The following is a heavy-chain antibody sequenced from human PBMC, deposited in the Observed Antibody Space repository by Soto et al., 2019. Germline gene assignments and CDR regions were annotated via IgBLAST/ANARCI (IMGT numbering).Heavy chain of an antibody. Sequence: PSETLSLTCTVSGGSISGYYRSWIRQPPGKGLEWIGYIYYNGGTNYNPSLKSRVTFSVDTPKNQFSLKLSSVTAADTAVYYCARVASPRRGWGYYGLDVWGQGTTVTVSS. J-gene: IGHJ6*02. D-gene: IGHD1-26*01. CDR3: ARVASPRRGWGYYGLDV. CDR1: GGSISGYY. V-gene: IGHV4-59*01. CDR2: IYYNGGT.